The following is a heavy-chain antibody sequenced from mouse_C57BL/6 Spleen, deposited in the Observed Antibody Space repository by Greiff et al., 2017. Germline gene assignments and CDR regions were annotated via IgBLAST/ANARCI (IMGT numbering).Heavy chain of an antibody. V-gene: IGHV1-82*01. J-gene: IGHJ3*01. CDR2: IYPGDGDT. CDR1: GYAFSSSW. D-gene: IGHD2-4*01. CDR3: ARGGDYDEGTWFAY. Sequence: VQLQQSGPELVKPGASVKISCKASGYAFSSSWMNWVKQRPGKGLEWIGRIYPGDGDTNYNGKFQGKATLTADKSSSTAYMQLSSLTSEDSAVYFCARGGDYDEGTWFAYWGQGTLVTVSA.